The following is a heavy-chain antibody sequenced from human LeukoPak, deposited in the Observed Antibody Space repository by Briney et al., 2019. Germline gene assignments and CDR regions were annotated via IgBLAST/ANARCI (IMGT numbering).Heavy chain of an antibody. CDR2: ISSSSSTI. Sequence: GGSLRLSCAASGFTFSSYSMNWVRQAPGKGLEWVSYISSSSSTIYYADSVKGRFTISRDNAKNSLYPQMNSLRAEDTAVYYCARDKYSSSWYQGDYWGQGTLVTVSS. J-gene: IGHJ4*02. D-gene: IGHD6-13*01. CDR1: GFTFSSYS. CDR3: ARDKYSSSWYQGDY. V-gene: IGHV3-48*04.